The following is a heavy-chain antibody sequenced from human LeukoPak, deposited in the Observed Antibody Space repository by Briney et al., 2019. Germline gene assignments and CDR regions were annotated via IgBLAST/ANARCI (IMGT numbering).Heavy chain of an antibody. CDR1: GYTFTTYA. Sequence: ASVKVSCKASGYTFTTYAMNWVRQAPGQGVEWVGLINTDTGNPTYAQGFTGRFVFSLDTSVSTAYLQISSLKAEDADVYYCARGGHDYVWGSYRYLEDYWGQGTLVTVSS. V-gene: IGHV7-4-1*02. D-gene: IGHD3-16*02. CDR2: INTDTGNP. J-gene: IGHJ4*02. CDR3: ARGGHDYVWGSYRYLEDY.